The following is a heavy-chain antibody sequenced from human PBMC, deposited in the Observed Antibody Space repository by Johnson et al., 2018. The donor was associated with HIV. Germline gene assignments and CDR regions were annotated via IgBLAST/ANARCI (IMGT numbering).Heavy chain of an antibody. V-gene: IGHV3-30*04. CDR3: ARGSRYTHDNDDMYLLDALGI. CDR1: GFTFSSYA. J-gene: IGHJ3*02. CDR2: ISYDGSEK. D-gene: IGHD1-14*01. Sequence: QVQLVESGGGVVQPGRSLRLSCAASGFTFSSYAMHWVRQAPGKGLEWVAVISYDGSEKYYADSVKGRFTISRDSSKNTLYLQVNSLRAEDTAVYYCARGSRYTHDNDDMYLLDALGIGGQGTVVTVSS.